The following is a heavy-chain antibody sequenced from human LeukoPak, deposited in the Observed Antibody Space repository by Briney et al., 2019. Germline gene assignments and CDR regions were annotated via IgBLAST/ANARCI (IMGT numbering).Heavy chain of an antibody. CDR2: ISSSSSYI. D-gene: IGHD1-26*01. Sequence: GGSLRLSCAASGFTFSSYSMNWVRQAPGKGLEWVSSISSSSSYIYYADSVKGRFTISRDNAKNSLYLQMNSLRVEDTAVYYCARDPAEWELLLDYWGQGTLVTVSS. CDR1: GFTFSSYS. J-gene: IGHJ4*02. V-gene: IGHV3-21*01. CDR3: ARDPAEWELLLDY.